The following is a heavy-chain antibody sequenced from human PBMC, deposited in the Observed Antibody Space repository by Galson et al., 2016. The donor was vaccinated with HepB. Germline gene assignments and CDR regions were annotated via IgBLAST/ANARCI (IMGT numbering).Heavy chain of an antibody. D-gene: IGHD3-10*01. J-gene: IGHJ4*02. CDR3: ARPAARGIFFHF. V-gene: IGHV1-69*10. CDR1: GGTFSSYD. Sequence: SVKVSCKVSGGTFSSYDVSWVRQAPGQGLEWMGVSIRSLGTTNYAPKFQGRVTISADISTSTVYMEMSSLTPDDTAMYYCARPAARGIFFHFWGQGTVVTVSS. CDR2: SIRSLGTT.